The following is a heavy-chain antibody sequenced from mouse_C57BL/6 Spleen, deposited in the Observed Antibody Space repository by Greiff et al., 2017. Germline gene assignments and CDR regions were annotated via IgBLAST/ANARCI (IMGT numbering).Heavy chain of an antibody. CDR2: INPNNGGT. CDR1: GYTFTDYN. CDR3: ARNYCSILWFAY. Sequence: VQLQQSGPELVKPGASVKIPCKASGYTFTDYNMDWVKQSHGKSLEWIGEINPNNGGTIYNQKFKGKATLTVDKSSSTAYMELRSLTSEDTAVYYCARNYCSILWFAYWGQGTLVTVSA. J-gene: IGHJ3*01. D-gene: IGHD1-1*01. V-gene: IGHV1-18*01.